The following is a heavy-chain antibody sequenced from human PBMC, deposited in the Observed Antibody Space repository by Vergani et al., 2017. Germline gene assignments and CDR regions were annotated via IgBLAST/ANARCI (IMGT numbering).Heavy chain of an antibody. CDR1: GYSISSGYF. CDR3: ARDGVSPAEIDPKNAFHV. Sequence: QVQLQESGPRLVKPSETLSLTCSVSGYSISSGYFWGWIRQSPGKGLEWLGTIDRTGRTHLSPSLKSRLTISVDTTKNQFSLRLTSATAADTAVYFCARDGVSPAEIDPKNAFHVWGQGTRVSV. V-gene: IGHV4-38-2*02. D-gene: IGHD2-8*01. J-gene: IGHJ3*01. CDR2: IDRTGRT.